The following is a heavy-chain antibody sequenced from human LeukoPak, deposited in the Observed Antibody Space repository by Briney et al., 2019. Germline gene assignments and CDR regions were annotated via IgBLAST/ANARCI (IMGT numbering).Heavy chain of an antibody. J-gene: IGHJ6*02. CDR2: VYPGDSDT. Sequence: GESLKISCKASGYSFTTYWIAWVRQMPGKGLEWLGSVYPGDSDTRYSPSFQGHVTISVDKATNTAYLHWSSLEASDTAMYYCARAPYRGGTGMDLWGQGTTVTVSS. D-gene: IGHD1-1*01. V-gene: IGHV5-51*01. CDR3: ARAPYRGGTGMDL. CDR1: GYSFTTYW.